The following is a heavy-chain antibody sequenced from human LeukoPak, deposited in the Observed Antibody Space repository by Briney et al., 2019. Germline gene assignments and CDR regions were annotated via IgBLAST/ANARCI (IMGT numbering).Heavy chain of an antibody. CDR1: GFTFSSYA. Sequence: PGGSLRLSCAASGFTFSSYALHWVRQAPGKGLEWVAVISYDGSNKYYADSVKGRFTISRDNSKNTLYLQMHSLRAEDTAVYYCARDKRTGDSYFDSWGQGTLVTVSS. CDR2: ISYDGSNK. D-gene: IGHD7-27*01. J-gene: IGHJ4*02. CDR3: ARDKRTGDSYFDS. V-gene: IGHV3-30*04.